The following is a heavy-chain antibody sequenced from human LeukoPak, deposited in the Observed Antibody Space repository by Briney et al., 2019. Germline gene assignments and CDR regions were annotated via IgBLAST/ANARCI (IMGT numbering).Heavy chain of an antibody. D-gene: IGHD6-13*01. J-gene: IGHJ4*02. CDR1: GGSISSYY. CDR2: IYYSGYT. Sequence: SETLSLTCTASGGSISSYYWSWIRQPPGKGLKWIGNIYYSGYTTYSPSLRSRVTISVDTSKNQFSLKLSSVTAADTAVYYCARGRAAAGPEWFDYWGQGTLVTVSS. CDR3: ARGRAAAGPEWFDY. V-gene: IGHV4-59*01.